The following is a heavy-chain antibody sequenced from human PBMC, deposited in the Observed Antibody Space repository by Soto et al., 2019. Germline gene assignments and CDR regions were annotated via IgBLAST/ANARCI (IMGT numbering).Heavy chain of an antibody. D-gene: IGHD4-17*01. V-gene: IGHV4-30-2*01. J-gene: IGHJ4*02. Sequence: TLSLTCAVSGGSISSGGYSWSWIRQPPGKGLEWIGYIYHSGSTYYTPPLKSRVTISVDRSKNQFSLKLSSVTAADTSVYYCARGVTTVTTIDYWGQGTLVTVS. CDR1: GGSISSGGYS. CDR2: IYHSGST. CDR3: ARGVTTVTTIDY.